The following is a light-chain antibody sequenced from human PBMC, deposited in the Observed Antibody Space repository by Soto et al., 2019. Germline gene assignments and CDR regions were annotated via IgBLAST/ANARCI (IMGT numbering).Light chain of an antibody. CDR1: QDISSS. V-gene: IGKV1-9*01. Sequence: DIQLTQSPSFLSASVVDRVTITCRASQDISSSLACYQQGPGKSPKLLIYAASTLQSGVPSRFSGSGSGTEFSLTISSLQPEDFATFFCQQVNSNRFTFGGGTKVDIK. CDR2: AAS. J-gene: IGKJ4*01. CDR3: QQVNSNRFT.